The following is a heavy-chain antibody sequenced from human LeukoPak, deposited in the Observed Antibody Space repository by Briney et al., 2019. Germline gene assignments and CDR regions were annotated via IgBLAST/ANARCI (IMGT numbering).Heavy chain of an antibody. D-gene: IGHD5-24*01. CDR3: ARNRDGYIPFDY. J-gene: IGHJ4*02. Sequence: SETLSLTCTVSGGSISSYYWSWIRQPPGKGLEWIGYIYYSGSTNYNPSLKSRVTISVDTSKNQSSLKLSSVTAADTAVYYCARNRDGYIPFDYWGQGTLVTVSS. CDR1: GGSISSYY. CDR2: IYYSGST. V-gene: IGHV4-59*01.